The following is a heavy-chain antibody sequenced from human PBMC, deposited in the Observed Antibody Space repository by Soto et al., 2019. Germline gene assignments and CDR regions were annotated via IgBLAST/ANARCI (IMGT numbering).Heavy chain of an antibody. CDR1: GGSISSSSYY. CDR3: ARQGPLGSSHPLIDY. D-gene: IGHD6-13*01. J-gene: IGHJ4*02. Sequence: PSETLSLTCTVSGGSISSSSYYWGWIRQPPGRGLEWIGSIYYSGSTYYNSSLKSRVTTSVDTSKNQFSLKLSSVTAADTAIYYCARQGPLGSSHPLIDYWGQGTLVTVSS. CDR2: IYYSGST. V-gene: IGHV4-39*01.